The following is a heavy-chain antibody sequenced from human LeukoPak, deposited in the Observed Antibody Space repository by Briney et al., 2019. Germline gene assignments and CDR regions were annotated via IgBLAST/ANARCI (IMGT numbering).Heavy chain of an antibody. CDR3: ASTRGYSSSRNAFDI. CDR1: GFIFEDFT. J-gene: IGHJ3*02. Sequence: GGSLRLSCEASGFIFEDFTLHWVRQAPGKGLEWVSGISWDSGSKGYADSVKGRFTISRDNSKNTLYLQMNSLRAEDTAVYYCASTRGYSSSRNAFDIWGQGTMVTVSS. CDR2: ISWDSGSK. D-gene: IGHD6-13*01. V-gene: IGHV3-9*01.